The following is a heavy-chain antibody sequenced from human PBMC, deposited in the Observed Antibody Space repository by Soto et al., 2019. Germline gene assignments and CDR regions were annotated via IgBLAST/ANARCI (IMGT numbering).Heavy chain of an antibody. Sequence: ESGGGVVQPGRSLRLSCAASGFTFSSYAMHWVRQAPGKGLEWVAVISYDGSNKYYADSVKGRFTISRDNSKNTLYLQMNSLRAEDTAVYYCARGGGLRGYYDSSGYYGKADASWGQGTLVTVSS. CDR1: GFTFSSYA. J-gene: IGHJ5*02. CDR2: ISYDGSNK. D-gene: IGHD3-22*01. V-gene: IGHV3-30-3*01. CDR3: ARGGGLRGYYDSSGYYGKADAS.